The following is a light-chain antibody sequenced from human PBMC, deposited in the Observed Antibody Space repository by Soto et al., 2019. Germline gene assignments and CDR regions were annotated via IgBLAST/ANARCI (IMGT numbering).Light chain of an antibody. CDR2: WAS. CDR1: QSVFYSSNNKNY. J-gene: IGKJ1*01. Sequence: DIVMTQSPDSLAVSLGERATINCKSSQSVFYSSNNKNYLAWYQQKPGQPPKLLIYWASTRESGVPDRFSGTGSGTDFTLPIRSLQAEDVAVYYCQLYYSTPWTFGQGTKVETK. CDR3: QLYYSTPWT. V-gene: IGKV4-1*01.